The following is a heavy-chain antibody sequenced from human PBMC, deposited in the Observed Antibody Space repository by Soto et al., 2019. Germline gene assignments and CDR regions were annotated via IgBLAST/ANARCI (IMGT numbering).Heavy chain of an antibody. D-gene: IGHD6-19*01. CDR1: GYTFTGYY. Sequence: ASVKVSCKASGYTFTGYYMHWVRQAPGQGLEWMGWINPNSGGTNYAQKFQGWVTMTRDTSISTAYMELSRLRSDDTAVYYCAKERKSRGVAGNKGGNAAFDIWGQGQWSPSPQ. V-gene: IGHV1-2*04. CDR2: INPNSGGT. CDR3: AKERKSRGVAGNKGGNAAFDI. J-gene: IGHJ3*02.